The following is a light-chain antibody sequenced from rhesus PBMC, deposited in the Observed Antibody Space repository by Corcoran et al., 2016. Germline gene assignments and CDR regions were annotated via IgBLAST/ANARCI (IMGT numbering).Light chain of an antibody. V-gene: IGKV1-69*01. CDR3: HQHEVAPLT. J-gene: IGKJ4*01. CDR1: QEINNW. CDR2: RAS. Sequence: DIQMTQSPSSLSAAVGDRVTITCRASQEINNWLAWYQQKPGKAPKPLIDRASNLEVGVPSRFSGSGSGTHFTLTISRLQPDDLATYHFHQHEVAPLTFGGGTKVEIK.